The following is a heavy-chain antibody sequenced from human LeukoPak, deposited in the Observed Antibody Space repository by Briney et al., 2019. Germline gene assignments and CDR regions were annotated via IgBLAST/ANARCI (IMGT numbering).Heavy chain of an antibody. CDR3: ARDYCTNGVCYWFDP. CDR2: SIPISGTA. J-gene: IGHJ5*02. Sequence: SVKVSCKASGGTFSSYAISWVRQAPAPGLEWMGRSIPISGTANYAQKFQGRVTITTDESTSTAYMELSSLRSGDTAVYYCARDYCTNGVCYWFDPWGQGTLVTVSS. CDR1: GGTFSSYA. D-gene: IGHD2-8*01. V-gene: IGHV1-69*05.